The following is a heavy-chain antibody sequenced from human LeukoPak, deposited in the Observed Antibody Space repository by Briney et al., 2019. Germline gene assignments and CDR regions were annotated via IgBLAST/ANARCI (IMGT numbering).Heavy chain of an antibody. Sequence: PPETLSLTCTVSGGSISSSSYYWGWIRQPPGKGLEWIGSIYYSGSTNYNPSLKSRVTISVDTSKNQFSLKLSSVTAADTAVYYCARRLTDYYDSSGWLDYWGQGTLVTVSS. CDR1: GGSISSSSYY. CDR3: ARRLTDYYDSSGWLDY. CDR2: IYYSGST. J-gene: IGHJ4*02. D-gene: IGHD3-22*01. V-gene: IGHV4-39*07.